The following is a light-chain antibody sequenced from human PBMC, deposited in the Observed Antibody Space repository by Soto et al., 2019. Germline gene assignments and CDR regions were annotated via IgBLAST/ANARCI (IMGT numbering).Light chain of an antibody. J-gene: IGLJ2*01. CDR1: SSNIGSHT. V-gene: IGLV1-44*01. CDR2: SNT. Sequence: QSVLTQPPSASGTPGQWVTISCSGSSSNIGSHTVNWYQQLPGTAPRLLIYSNTQRPSGVPDRFSGSKSGTSASLAISGLQSEYEADYYCAAWDDSLNGVVFGGGTKVTVL. CDR3: AAWDDSLNGVV.